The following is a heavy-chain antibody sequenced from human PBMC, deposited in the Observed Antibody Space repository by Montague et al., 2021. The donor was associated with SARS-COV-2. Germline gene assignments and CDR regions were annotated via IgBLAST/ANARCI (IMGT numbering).Heavy chain of an antibody. CDR3: ATFYVDTVPVTNAFDL. J-gene: IGHJ3*01. Sequence: SLRLSCAASGFSVSSKYMTWVRQPPGKGLEWVSTIYSGDTAYYADSVQGRFTISRDHSKNTAFLQMNSLRAEDTALYYCATFYVDTVPVTNAFDLWGQGTLVSVSS. V-gene: IGHV3-53*01. CDR2: IYSGDTA. D-gene: IGHD5-18*01. CDR1: GFSVSSKY.